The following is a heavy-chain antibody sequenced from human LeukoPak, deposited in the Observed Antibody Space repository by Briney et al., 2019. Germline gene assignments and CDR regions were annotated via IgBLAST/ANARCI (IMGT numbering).Heavy chain of an antibody. V-gene: IGHV1-18*01. Sequence: ASVKVSCKASGYTFTSYGISWVRQAPGQGLEWMGWISAYNGNTNYAQKLQGRVTMTTGTSTSTAYMELRSLRSGDTAVYYCARGLRGGDDGFDPWGQGTLVTVSS. CDR2: ISAYNGNT. CDR3: ARGLRGGDDGFDP. D-gene: IGHD3-10*01. CDR1: GYTFTSYG. J-gene: IGHJ5*02.